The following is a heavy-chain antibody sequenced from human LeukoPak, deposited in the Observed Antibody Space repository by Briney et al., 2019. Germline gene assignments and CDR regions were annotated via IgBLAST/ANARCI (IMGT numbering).Heavy chain of an antibody. Sequence: PGGSLRLSCAASGFTFSTYAMNWVRQAPGKGLEWISAISGSGGSTLYADSVKGRFTISRDNSKDTLYLQMNSLRAEDTAVYYCARGYHSSSWHPPTIDYWGQGTLVTVSS. CDR1: GFTFSTYA. D-gene: IGHD6-13*01. V-gene: IGHV3-23*01. J-gene: IGHJ4*02. CDR2: ISGSGGST. CDR3: ARGYHSSSWHPPTIDY.